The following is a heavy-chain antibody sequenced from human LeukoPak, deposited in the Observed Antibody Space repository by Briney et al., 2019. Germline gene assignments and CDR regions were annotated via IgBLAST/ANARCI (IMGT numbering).Heavy chain of an antibody. V-gene: IGHV1-24*01. J-gene: IGHJ4*02. Sequence: ASVEVSCKVSGYTLTELSMHWVRQAPGKGLEWMGGFDPEDGETIYAQKFQGRVTMTEDTSTDTAYMELSSLRSEDTAVYYCATEVLAVAGTDYWGQGTLVTVSS. D-gene: IGHD6-19*01. CDR2: FDPEDGET. CDR3: ATEVLAVAGTDY. CDR1: GYTLTELS.